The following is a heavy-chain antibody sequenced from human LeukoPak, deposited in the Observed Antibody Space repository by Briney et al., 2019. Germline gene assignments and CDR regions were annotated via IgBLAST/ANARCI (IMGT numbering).Heavy chain of an antibody. CDR2: IFPIFGTA. J-gene: IGHJ4*02. D-gene: IGHD1-26*01. CDR1: GGTFISYA. CDR3: ARDRGSYLSHYFDY. Sequence: GASVKVSCKASGGTFISYAISWVRQAPGQGLEWMGGIFPIFGTANYAQKFQGRVTITTDESTSTAYMELSSLRSEDTAVYYCARDRGSYLSHYFDYWGQGTLVTVSS. V-gene: IGHV1-69*05.